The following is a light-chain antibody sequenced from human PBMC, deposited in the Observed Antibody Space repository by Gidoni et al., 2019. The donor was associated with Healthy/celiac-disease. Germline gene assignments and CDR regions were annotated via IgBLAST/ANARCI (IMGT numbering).Light chain of an antibody. CDR3: QHDYNLWT. V-gene: IGKV3D-7*01. CDR2: GAS. J-gene: IGKJ1*01. Sequence: EIVMTQSPATLSLSPGERATLSCRASQSVSSSYLSWYQQKPGQAPRLLIYGASTRATGIPARFSGSGSGTDFTLTISSLQPEDFAVYYCQHDYNLWTFGQGTKVEIK. CDR1: QSVSSSY.